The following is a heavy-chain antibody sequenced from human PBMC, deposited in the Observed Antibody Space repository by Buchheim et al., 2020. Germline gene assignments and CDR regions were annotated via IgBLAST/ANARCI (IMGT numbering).Heavy chain of an antibody. CDR2: ISYDGSNK. CDR1: GFTFSSYG. CDR3: AKQASSGWYTEYFQH. V-gene: IGHV3-30*18. J-gene: IGHJ1*01. D-gene: IGHD6-19*01. Sequence: QVQLVESGGGVVQPGRSLRLSCAASGFTFSSYGMHWVRQAPGKGLEWVAVISYDGSNKYYADSVKGRFTISRDNSKTTLYLQMNSLRAEDTAVYYCAKQASSGWYTEYFQHWGQGTL.